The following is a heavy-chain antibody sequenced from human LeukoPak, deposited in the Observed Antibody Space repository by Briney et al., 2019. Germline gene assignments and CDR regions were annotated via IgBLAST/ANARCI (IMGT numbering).Heavy chain of an antibody. Sequence: GGSLRLSCAASGFTFSSYWMTWVRQAPGKGLEWVVNIKQDGSEKYYVDSVKGRFTISRDNAQNSLYLQMNSLRAEDTAVYYCAGASGGHCWDYWGQGTLVPSPQ. CDR3: AGASGGHCWDY. CDR1: GFTFSSYW. V-gene: IGHV3-7*01. D-gene: IGHD2-15*01. CDR2: IKQDGSEK. J-gene: IGHJ4*02.